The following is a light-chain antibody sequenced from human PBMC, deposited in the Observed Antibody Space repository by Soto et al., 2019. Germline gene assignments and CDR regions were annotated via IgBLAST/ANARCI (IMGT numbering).Light chain of an antibody. Sequence: EIVLTQSPATLSLSPGERATLSCRASQSVSSYLAWYQQKPGQAPRLLIYYESNRATGIPARFSGSGSGTDFTLPISSLEPEDFAVYYCQQRSNWPRTFGQGTKVEIK. CDR1: QSVSSY. CDR3: QQRSNWPRT. V-gene: IGKV3-11*01. CDR2: YES. J-gene: IGKJ1*01.